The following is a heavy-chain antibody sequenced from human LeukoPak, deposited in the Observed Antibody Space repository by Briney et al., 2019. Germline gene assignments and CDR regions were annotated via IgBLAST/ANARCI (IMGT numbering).Heavy chain of an antibody. D-gene: IGHD3-22*01. V-gene: IGHV1-2*02. Sequence: GASVKVSCKASGYTFTGYYMHWVRQAPGQGLEWMGWINPNSGGTNYAQKFQGRVTMTRETSISTAHMELSRLRSDDTAVYYCARDSDSSGPGTFDYWGQGTLVTVSS. CDR2: INPNSGGT. CDR1: GYTFTGYY. J-gene: IGHJ4*02. CDR3: ARDSDSSGPGTFDY.